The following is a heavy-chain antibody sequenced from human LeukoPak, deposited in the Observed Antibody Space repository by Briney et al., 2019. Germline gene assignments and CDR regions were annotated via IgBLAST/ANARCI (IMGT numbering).Heavy chain of an antibody. V-gene: IGHV3-49*04. CDR1: GFTFGDYA. J-gene: IGHJ5*02. D-gene: IGHD5-12*01. CDR2: IRSKIYGGTP. Sequence: GGSQRLSCTASGFTFGDYAMTWVRQAPGKGLEWVGFIRSKIYGGTPEYAASVKGRFTISRDDSQGIAYLQMNSLITEDTAVYYCATTHSGYDRWGQGTLVTVSS. CDR3: ATTHSGYDR.